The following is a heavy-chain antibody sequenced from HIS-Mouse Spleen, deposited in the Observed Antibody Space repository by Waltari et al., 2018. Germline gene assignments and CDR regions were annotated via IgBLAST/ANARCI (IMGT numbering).Heavy chain of an antibody. CDR1: GGSISSSSYY. CDR2: IYYSGHN. J-gene: IGHJ2*01. CDR3: AREIPYSSSWYDWYFDL. V-gene: IGHV4-39*07. Sequence: QLQLQESGPGRVKPSETLSLTCTVSGGSISSSSYYWGWIRQPPGKGLEWIGSIYYSGHNSHTPSLKSRVTISVDTSKNQFSLKLSAVTAADTAVYYCAREIPYSSSWYDWYFDLWGRGTLVTVSS. D-gene: IGHD6-13*01.